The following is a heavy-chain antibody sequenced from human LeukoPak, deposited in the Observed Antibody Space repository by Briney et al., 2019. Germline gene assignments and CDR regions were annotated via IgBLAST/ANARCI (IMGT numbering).Heavy chain of an antibody. CDR1: GGSISSSSYY. D-gene: IGHD3-3*01. CDR2: IYYSGST. V-gene: IGHV4-39*01. CDR3: ARHSYEYYDFRSGYSTGNYYYMDV. Sequence: PSETLSLTCTVSGGSISSSSYYWGWIRQPPGKGLEWIGSIYYSGSTYYNPSLKSRVTISVDTSKNQFSLKLSSVTAADTAVYYCARHSYEYYDFRSGYSTGNYYYMDVWGKGTTVTVSS. J-gene: IGHJ6*03.